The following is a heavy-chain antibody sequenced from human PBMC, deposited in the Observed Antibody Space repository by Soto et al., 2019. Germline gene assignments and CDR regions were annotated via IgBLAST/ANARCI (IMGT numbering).Heavy chain of an antibody. CDR3: AREGGWERLLY. J-gene: IGHJ4*02. V-gene: IGHV1-18*01. D-gene: IGHD2-15*01. Sequence: QVQLVQSGPEVKKPGASVKVSCKGSGYTFSNYGVTWVRQAPGQGLERLGWVSAYNRNTDYAQKFEDRATMTIDTPTNTANLNLGGLPPEDRAVYYVAREGGWERLLYGGQGT. CDR1: GYTFSNYG. CDR2: VSAYNRNT.